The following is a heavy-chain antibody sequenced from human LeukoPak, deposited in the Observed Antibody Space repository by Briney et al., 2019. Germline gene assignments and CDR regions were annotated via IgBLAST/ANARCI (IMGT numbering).Heavy chain of an antibody. Sequence: SGGSLRLSRAASGFTFSSYGMHWVRQAPGKGLEWVAFIRYDGSNKYYADSVKGRFTISRDNSKNTLYLQMNSLRAEDTAVYYCARLVTASNWFDPWGQGTLVTVSS. CDR2: IRYDGSNK. CDR3: ARLVTASNWFDP. CDR1: GFTFSSYG. J-gene: IGHJ5*02. D-gene: IGHD2-21*02. V-gene: IGHV3-30*02.